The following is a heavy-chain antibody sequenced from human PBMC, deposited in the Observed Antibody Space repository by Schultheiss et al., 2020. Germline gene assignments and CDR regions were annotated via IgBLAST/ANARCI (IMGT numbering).Heavy chain of an antibody. J-gene: IGHJ4*02. V-gene: IGHV3-33*01. CDR1: GFDFSSYG. D-gene: IGHD6-13*01. Sequence: GGSLRLSCAAAGFDFSSYGMHWVRQPPGKGLQWVAVIWHDGSNEYYADSVKGRFTISRDNSKNTLYLQMNSLTAEDTAVYYCARDRATTGTYYFDYWGQGTLVTVSS. CDR2: IWHDGSNE. CDR3: ARDRATTGTYYFDY.